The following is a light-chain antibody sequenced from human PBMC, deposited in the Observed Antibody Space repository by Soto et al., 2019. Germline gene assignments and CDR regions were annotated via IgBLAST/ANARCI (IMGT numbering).Light chain of an antibody. CDR1: QDISSW. CDR3: QQPISFPIT. V-gene: IGKV1D-12*01. Sequence: DIQMTQSPSSVSASIGDRVTITCRASQDISSWLAWYQQKPGKAPKLLIYAASSLQSGVPSRFSGSGSGTDFTLTIRSLQPEDFATYYCQQPISFPITFGQGTRLEIK. J-gene: IGKJ5*01. CDR2: AAS.